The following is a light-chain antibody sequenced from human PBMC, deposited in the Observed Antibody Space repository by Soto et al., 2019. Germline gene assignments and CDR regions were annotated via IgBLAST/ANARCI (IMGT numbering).Light chain of an antibody. V-gene: IGKV3-20*01. J-gene: IGKJ4*01. CDR2: RAS. CDR1: QSVSSSY. Sequence: EIVLTQSPATLSLSPGARAPLSCRASQSVSSSYLAWYQQKPGQAPKVLIYRASSRATGIPDRFSGSGSGTDFTLTISRLEPEDFAVYYCQQYGSSPLTFGGGTKVDIK. CDR3: QQYGSSPLT.